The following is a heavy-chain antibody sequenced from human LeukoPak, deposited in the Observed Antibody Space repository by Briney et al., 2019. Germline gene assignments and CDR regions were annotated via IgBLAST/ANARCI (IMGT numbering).Heavy chain of an antibody. CDR2: ISAYNGNT. Sequence: ASVKVSCKASGYTFTSYGISWVRQAPGQGLEWMGWISAYNGNTNYAQKLQGRVTMTTDTSTSTAYMELSSLRSEDTAVYYCAAGGEGGYGGFFPPYYFDYWGQGTLVTVSS. CDR3: AAGGEGGYGGFFPPYYFDY. D-gene: IGHD4-23*01. CDR1: GYTFTSYG. J-gene: IGHJ4*02. V-gene: IGHV1-18*01.